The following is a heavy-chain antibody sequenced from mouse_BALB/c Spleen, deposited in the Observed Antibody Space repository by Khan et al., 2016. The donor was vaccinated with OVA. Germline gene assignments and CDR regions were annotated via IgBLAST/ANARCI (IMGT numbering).Heavy chain of an antibody. CDR3: TRHGYVACFTY. D-gene: IGHD2-2*01. J-gene: IGHJ3*01. CDR2: IDPYSGGT. Sequence: VRLQQSGPELMKPGASVKISCKASGYSFTSYYIHWVMQSHGKSFEWIGYIDPYSGGTTYNQKFKGKVTLTVDKSSSTAYIHLSNLTSEDSAVYYCTRHGYVACFTYWGQGTLVTVSS. CDR1: GYSFTSYY. V-gene: IGHV1S135*01.